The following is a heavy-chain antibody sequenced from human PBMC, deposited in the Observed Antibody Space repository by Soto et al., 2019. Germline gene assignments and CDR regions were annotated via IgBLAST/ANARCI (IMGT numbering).Heavy chain of an antibody. CDR1: GFTFSSYG. V-gene: IGHV3-30*18. J-gene: IGHJ4*02. D-gene: IGHD2-21*02. CDR3: AKNPPSVVVTAISFDY. CDR2: ISYDGSNK. Sequence: QVQLVESGGGVVQPGRSLRLSCAASGFTFSSYGMHWVRQAPGKGLEWVAVISYDGSNKYYADSVKGRFTISRDNSKNTLYLQMNSLRAEDTAVYYCAKNPPSVVVTAISFDYWGQGTLVTVSS.